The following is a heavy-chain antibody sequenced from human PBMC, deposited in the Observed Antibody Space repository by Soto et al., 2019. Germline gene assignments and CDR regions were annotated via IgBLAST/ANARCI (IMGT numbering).Heavy chain of an antibody. Sequence: GGSLRLSCAASGFTFRSYAMTWVRQAPGKGLEWVSVVTYNGDNTYYADSVKGRFTISRDNSKEKVDLQMNSLTAEDTAVYYCARYIRGPTVFYFDFWGPGVLVTVSS. CDR1: GFTFRSYA. D-gene: IGHD3-3*02. CDR3: ARYIRGPTVFYFDF. CDR2: VTYNGDNT. J-gene: IGHJ4*02. V-gene: IGHV3-23*01.